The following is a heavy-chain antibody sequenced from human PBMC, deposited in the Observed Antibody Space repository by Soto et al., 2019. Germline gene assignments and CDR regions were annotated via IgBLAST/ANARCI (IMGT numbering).Heavy chain of an antibody. D-gene: IGHD4-17*01. CDR2: ISSSSSYI. CDR3: ARGYDYGDWYFDL. Sequence: EVQLVESGGGLVKPGGSLRLSCAASGFTFSSYSMNWVRQAPGKGLEWVSSISSSSSYIYYADSVKGRFTISRDNAKNSLYLQMNSLRAEDTAVYYCARGYDYGDWYFDLWGRGTLVTVSS. V-gene: IGHV3-21*01. CDR1: GFTFSSYS. J-gene: IGHJ2*01.